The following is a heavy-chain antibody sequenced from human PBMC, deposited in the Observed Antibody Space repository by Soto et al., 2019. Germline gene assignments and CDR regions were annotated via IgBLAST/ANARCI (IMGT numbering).Heavy chain of an antibody. V-gene: IGHV4-61*01. CDR2: IYYSGST. Sequence: QVQLQESGPGLVKPSETLSLTCTVSGGSVSSGSYYWSWIRQPPGKGLEWIGYIYYSGSTNYNPSLKSRVTISVDTSKNQFSLKLSSVTAADTAVYYCARGPREIGAYCGGDCYSSWFDPWAREPWSPSPQ. D-gene: IGHD2-21*02. CDR3: ARGPREIGAYCGGDCYSSWFDP. J-gene: IGHJ5*02. CDR1: GGSVSSGSYY.